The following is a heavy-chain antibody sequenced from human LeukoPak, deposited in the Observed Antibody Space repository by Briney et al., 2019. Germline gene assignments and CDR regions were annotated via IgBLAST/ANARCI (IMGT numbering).Heavy chain of an antibody. CDR2: IIPIFGTA. D-gene: IGHD6-13*01. J-gene: IGHJ6*03. CDR3: ARVAAAGTYYYYYMDV. V-gene: IGHV1-69*05. Sequence: ASVKVSCKASGGTFSSYAISWVRQAPGQGLEWMGRIIPIFGTANYAQKFQGRVTITTDESTSTAYMELSSLRSEDTAVYYYARVAAAGTYYYYYMDVWGKGTTVTVSS. CDR1: GGTFSSYA.